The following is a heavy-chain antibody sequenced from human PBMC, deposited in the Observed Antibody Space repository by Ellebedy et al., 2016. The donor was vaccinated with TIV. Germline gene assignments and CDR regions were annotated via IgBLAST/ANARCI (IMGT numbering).Heavy chain of an antibody. V-gene: IGHV5-51*01. Sequence: PGGSLRLSCKGSGYSFTSYWIGWVRQMPGKGLEWMGIIYPGDSDTRYSPSFQGQVTISADKSISTAYLQWSSLKASDTAMYYCARSRSTVTTPYYYYGMDVWGQGTTVTVSS. CDR3: ARSRSTVTTPYYYYGMDV. D-gene: IGHD4-11*01. CDR2: IYPGDSDT. CDR1: GYSFTSYW. J-gene: IGHJ6*02.